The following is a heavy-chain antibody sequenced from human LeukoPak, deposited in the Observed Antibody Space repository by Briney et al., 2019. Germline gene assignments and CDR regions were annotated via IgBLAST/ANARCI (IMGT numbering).Heavy chain of an antibody. Sequence: GRSLRLSCAASEFTFSSYGMHWVRQAPGKRLEWVAVIWSDGGNKFYADSVKGRFTISRDNSKNTLYLQMNSLRAEDTAVYYCAREGDCGGDCYLNWFDPWGQGTLVTVSS. CDR2: IWSDGGNK. V-gene: IGHV3-33*01. D-gene: IGHD2-21*02. J-gene: IGHJ5*02. CDR3: AREGDCGGDCYLNWFDP. CDR1: EFTFSSYG.